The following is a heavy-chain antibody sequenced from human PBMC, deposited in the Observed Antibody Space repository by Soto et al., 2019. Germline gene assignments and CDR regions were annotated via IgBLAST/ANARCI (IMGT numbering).Heavy chain of an antibody. CDR1: GFTFSSYA. J-gene: IGHJ5*02. CDR2: ISGSGGST. V-gene: IGHV3-23*01. D-gene: IGHD3-3*01. CDR3: AKDPNYDFWSGPNWFDP. Sequence: PGGSLRLSCAAYGFTFSSYAMSWVRQAPGKGLEWVSAISGSGGSTYYADSVKGRFTISRDNSKNTLYLQMNSLRAEDTAVYYCAKDPNYDFWSGPNWFDPWGQGTLVTVAS.